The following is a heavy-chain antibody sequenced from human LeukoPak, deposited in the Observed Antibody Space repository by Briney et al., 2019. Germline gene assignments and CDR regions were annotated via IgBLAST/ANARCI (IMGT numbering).Heavy chain of an antibody. V-gene: IGHV3-9*03. CDR2: ISWNSGST. CDR1: GFTFDDYA. D-gene: IGHD3-9*01. J-gene: IGHJ3*02. CDR3: AKDKSNYDILTGGAFDI. Sequence: GRSLRLSCAASGFTFDDYAMHWVRQAPGKGLEWVSGISWNSGSTGYADSVKGRFTISRDNAKNSLYLQMNSLRAEDMALYCCAKDKSNYDILTGGAFDIWGQGTMVTVSS.